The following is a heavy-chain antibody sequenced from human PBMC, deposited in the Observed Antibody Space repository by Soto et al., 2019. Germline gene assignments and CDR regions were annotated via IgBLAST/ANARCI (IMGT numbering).Heavy chain of an antibody. CDR2: ISYDGSNQ. J-gene: IGHJ4*02. CDR1: GNTFSSYA. Sequence: GGSLRVSCAASGNTFSSYAMHWVRQAPGTGMEWVAVISYDGSNQYYADSVKGLFTISRDNSKNTLYLKMSSLRAEDTAAYYCPRDWDMATTPRYSFDYWGQGTLVTVSS. D-gene: IGHD5-12*01. V-gene: IGHV3-30-3*01. CDR3: PRDWDMATTPRYSFDY.